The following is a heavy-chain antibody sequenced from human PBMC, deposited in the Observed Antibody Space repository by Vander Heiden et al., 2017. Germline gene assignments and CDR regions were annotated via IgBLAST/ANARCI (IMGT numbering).Heavy chain of an antibody. CDR3: AWGSYRYVYY. D-gene: IGHD3-16*02. CDR1: GFTVSSHD. V-gene: IGHV3-53*01. Sequence: EVQLVESDGGLIQLGGSLRLSCAASGFTVSSHDMSWFRQAPGKGLEWDAVIYSGGSTFEADSVKGRVTISRDNSQNTLYLKIKSLGAEDTAVYGCAWGSYRYVYYWGQGTLVTVSS. CDR2: IYSGGST. J-gene: IGHJ4*02.